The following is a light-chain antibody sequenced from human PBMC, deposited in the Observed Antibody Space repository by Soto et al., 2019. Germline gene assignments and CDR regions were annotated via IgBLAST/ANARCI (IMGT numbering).Light chain of an antibody. CDR2: GAS. Sequence: EIVLTQSPGTLSLSPVERATLSCMASQSVSSSYLAWYQQKPGQAPRLLIYGASNRATGIPDRFSGSGSGTDFTLTISRLEPEDFAVYYCHQYGSSGTFGQGTKVDIK. V-gene: IGKV3-20*01. CDR1: QSVSSSY. CDR3: HQYGSSGT. J-gene: IGKJ1*01.